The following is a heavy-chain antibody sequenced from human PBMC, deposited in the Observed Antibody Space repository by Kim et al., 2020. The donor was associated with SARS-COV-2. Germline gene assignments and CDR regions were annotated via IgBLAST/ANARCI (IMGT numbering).Heavy chain of an antibody. CDR1: GFTFSSYA. CDR2: ISGSGGST. V-gene: IGHV3-23*01. J-gene: IGHJ6*02. D-gene: IGHD6-13*01. CDR3: AKDQSERSSSWYYYYYGMDV. Sequence: GGSLRLSCAASGFTFSSYAMSWVRQAPGKGLEWVSAISGSGGSTYYADSVKGRFTISRDNSKNTLYLQMNSLRAEDTAVYYCAKDQSERSSSWYYYYYGMDVWGQGTTVTVSS.